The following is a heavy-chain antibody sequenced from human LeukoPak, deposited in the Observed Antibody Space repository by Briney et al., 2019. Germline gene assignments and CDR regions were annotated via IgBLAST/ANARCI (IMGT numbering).Heavy chain of an antibody. V-gene: IGHV4-39*07. CDR2: IYYSGST. J-gene: IGHJ4*02. D-gene: IGHD3-10*01. CDR3: ARGRGYFDY. Sequence: KPSETLSLTCAVSGGSISSRSYCWGWIRQPPGKGLEWIGTIYYSGSTYYNPSLKSRVTISVDTSKNQFSLKLSSVTAADTAVYYCARGRGYFDYWGQGTLVTVSS. CDR1: GGSISSRSYC.